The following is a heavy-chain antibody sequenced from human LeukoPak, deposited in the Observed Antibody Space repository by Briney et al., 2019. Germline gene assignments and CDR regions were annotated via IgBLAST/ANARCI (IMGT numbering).Heavy chain of an antibody. J-gene: IGHJ4*02. CDR2: RYSRWRT. Sequence: SETLSLTCTVYGGSISSSSYYWGWIRQPPGKGLEWIGTRYSRWRTYYNPSLRSRVTISVDTSKNQFSLKLSSVTAADTAVYYCARHPTVGSRHFDYWGQGTLVT. D-gene: IGHD4-23*01. CDR3: ARHPTVGSRHFDY. V-gene: IGHV4-39*01. CDR1: GGSISSSSYY.